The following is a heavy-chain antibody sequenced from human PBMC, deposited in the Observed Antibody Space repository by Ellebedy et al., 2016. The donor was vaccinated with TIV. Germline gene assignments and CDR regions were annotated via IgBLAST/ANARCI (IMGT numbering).Heavy chain of an antibody. CDR1: GGSFSGNY. J-gene: IGHJ6*02. CDR2: INVRGST. V-gene: IGHV4-34*01. CDR3: ARGALAILGVVTGYYGLDV. Sequence: MPSETLSLTCAVYGGSFSGNYWSWIRQPPGKGLEWIGEINVRGSTNYTPSLKSRVTISVDTSKNQFSLKLTSVSAADTAVYYCARGALAILGVVTGYYGLDVWGQGTTVTVSS. D-gene: IGHD3-3*01.